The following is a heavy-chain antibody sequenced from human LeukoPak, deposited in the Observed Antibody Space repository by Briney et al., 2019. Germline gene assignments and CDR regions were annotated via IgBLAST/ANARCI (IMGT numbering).Heavy chain of an antibody. CDR1: GYTSTNYW. CDR2: IHLSDSDT. Sequence: GESLKISCKGSGYTSTNYWIGWVRQMPGKGLEWMGIIHLSDSDTRYSPSFQGQVTISADKSISIAYLQWSSLQASDTAIYYCAGARHGNTFWASWGQGTLVTVSS. J-gene: IGHJ5*02. D-gene: IGHD3-3*01. CDR3: AGARHGNTFWAS. V-gene: IGHV5-51*01.